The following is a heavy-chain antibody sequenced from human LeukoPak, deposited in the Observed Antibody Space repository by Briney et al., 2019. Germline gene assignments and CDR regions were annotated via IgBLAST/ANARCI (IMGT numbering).Heavy chain of an antibody. V-gene: IGHV3-23*01. D-gene: IGHD3-22*01. Sequence: GGSLRLSCAASGFTFSSYGMSWVRQAPGKGLEWVSAISGSGGSTYYADSVKGRFTISRDNSKNTLYLQMKRLRAEDTAVYYCAKSDYYDSSGYYYGHDAFDIWGQGTMVTVSS. CDR1: GFTFSSYG. CDR2: ISGSGGST. CDR3: AKSDYYDSSGYYYGHDAFDI. J-gene: IGHJ3*02.